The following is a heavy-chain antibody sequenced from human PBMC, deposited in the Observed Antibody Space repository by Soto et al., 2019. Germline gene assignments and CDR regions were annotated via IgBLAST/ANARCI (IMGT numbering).Heavy chain of an antibody. CDR3: LREREGDGHAEL. D-gene: IGHD1-7*01. CDR1: GFTVSR. Sequence: EVRLVESGGGLVQPGGSLRLSCAASGFTVSRVSWIRKAPGKGLNWVSVIYSDLGTYYTDSVKGRFTISRDNSRNTVFLQMNGPRVEATAVYYCLREREGDGHAELWGQGTLVTVSS. CDR2: IYSDLGT. J-gene: IGHJ4*02. V-gene: IGHV3-66*01.